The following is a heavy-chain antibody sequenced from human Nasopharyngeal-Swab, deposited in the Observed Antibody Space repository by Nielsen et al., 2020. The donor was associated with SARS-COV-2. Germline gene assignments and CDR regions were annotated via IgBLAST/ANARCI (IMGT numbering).Heavy chain of an antibody. J-gene: IGHJ6*02. Sequence: SETLSLTSTVSGGSISSYYWSWIRQPPGKGLEWIEYIYYSGSTNYNPSLKSRVTISVDTSKNQFSLKLSSVTAADTAVYYCARALIDSSGWYGYYYYYGMDVWGQGTTVTVSS. D-gene: IGHD6-19*01. CDR1: GGSISSYY. V-gene: IGHV4-59*13. CDR3: ARALIDSSGWYGYYYYYGMDV. CDR2: IYYSGST.